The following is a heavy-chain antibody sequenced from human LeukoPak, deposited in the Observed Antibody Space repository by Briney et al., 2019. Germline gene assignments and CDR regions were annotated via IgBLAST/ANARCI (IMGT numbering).Heavy chain of an antibody. D-gene: IGHD5-12*01. J-gene: IGHJ4*02. CDR2: ISYDGSNK. V-gene: IGHV3-30*19. CDR3: ARDRSSGYERDFDY. CDR1: GFTFSSYG. Sequence: PGGSLRLSCAASGFTFSSYGMHWVRQAPGKGLEWVAVISYDGSNKYYADSVKGRFTISRDNSKNTLYLQMNSLRAEDTAVYYCARDRSSGYERDFDYWGQGTLVTVSS.